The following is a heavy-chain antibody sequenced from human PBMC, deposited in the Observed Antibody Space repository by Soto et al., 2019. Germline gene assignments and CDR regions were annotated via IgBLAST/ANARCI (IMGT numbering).Heavy chain of an antibody. V-gene: IGHV1-18*01. CDR2: ISAYNGNT. CDR3: ARGGKLRFLEWPRDDAFDI. D-gene: IGHD3-3*01. Sequence: ASVKVSCKASGYTFSNYGISWVRQAPGQGLEWMGWISAYNGNTKYSQKFQGRVTITRDTSASTAYMELSSLRSEDTAVYYCARGGKLRFLEWPRDDAFDIWGQGTMVTVSS. CDR1: GYTFSNYG. J-gene: IGHJ3*02.